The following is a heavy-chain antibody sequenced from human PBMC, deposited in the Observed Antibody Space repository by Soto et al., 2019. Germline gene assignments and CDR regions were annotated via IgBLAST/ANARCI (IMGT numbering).Heavy chain of an antibody. V-gene: IGHV4-4*07. CDR2: IYTSRST. Sequence: PSETLSLTCTVSGGSISSYYWSWVRQHPGNGLEWIGRIYTSRSTNYNPSLNSRVTMSVDTSKNQFSLKLSSLTAADTAVYYCARAPIEYCRGDCFDYWGQGTLVTVSS. CDR3: ARAPIEYCRGDCFDY. CDR1: GGSISSYY. D-gene: IGHD2-15*01. J-gene: IGHJ4*02.